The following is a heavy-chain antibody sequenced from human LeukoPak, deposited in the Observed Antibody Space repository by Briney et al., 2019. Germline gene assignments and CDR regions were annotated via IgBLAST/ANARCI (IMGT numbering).Heavy chain of an antibody. CDR2: VTASGDDR. D-gene: IGHD3/OR15-3a*01. CDR3: ARELRFWAEVASSRGPADY. J-gene: IGHJ4*02. CDR1: GFSFDDFA. Sequence: GGSLTHSCATSGFSFDDFAMSLVRPAPGRGLEWVSGVTASGDDRGYVDSVKGRFTVSRDNAKNSLYLDMNSLRAEDTALYYCARELRFWAEVASSRGPADYWGQGTLVTVSS. V-gene: IGHV3-20*04.